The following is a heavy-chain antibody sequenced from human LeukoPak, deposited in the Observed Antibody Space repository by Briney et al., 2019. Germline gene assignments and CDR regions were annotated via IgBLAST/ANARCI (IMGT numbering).Heavy chain of an antibody. CDR2: INHSGST. CDR3: APRVVGSAPFDY. CDR1: GGSFSGYY. Sequence: PSETLSLTCAVYGGSFSGYYWSWIRQPPGKGLEWIGEINHSGSTNYNPSLKSRVTISVDTSKNQFSLKLSSVTAADTAVYYCAPRVVGSAPFDYWGQGTLVTVSS. D-gene: IGHD2-15*01. V-gene: IGHV4-34*01. J-gene: IGHJ4*02.